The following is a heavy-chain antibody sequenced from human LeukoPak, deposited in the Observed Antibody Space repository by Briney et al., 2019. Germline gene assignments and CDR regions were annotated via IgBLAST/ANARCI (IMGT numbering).Heavy chain of an antibody. Sequence: GASVKVSCKASGYTFTSYGISWVRQAPGQGLEWMGWISAYNGNTNYAQKLQGRVTMTRDTSISTAYMELSRLRSDDTAVYYCARGGYYDFWSGYSDWGQGTLVTVSS. CDR2: ISAYNGNT. D-gene: IGHD3-3*01. V-gene: IGHV1-18*01. CDR3: ARGGYYDFWSGYSD. J-gene: IGHJ4*02. CDR1: GYTFTSYG.